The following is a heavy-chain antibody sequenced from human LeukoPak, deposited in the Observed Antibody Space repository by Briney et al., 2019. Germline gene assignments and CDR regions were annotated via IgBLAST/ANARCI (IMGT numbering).Heavy chain of an antibody. CDR3: ARARQDIAAAGYFDY. CDR1: GYTFTGYY. Sequence: ASVKVSCKASGYTFTGYYMYWVRQAPGQGLEWMGIVNPTGGTTIYAQKFQGRVTMTRDMSTSAVYMELSSLRSEDTAVYYCARARQDIAAAGYFDYWGQGTLVTVSS. J-gene: IGHJ4*02. D-gene: IGHD6-13*01. V-gene: IGHV1-46*01. CDR2: VNPTGGTT.